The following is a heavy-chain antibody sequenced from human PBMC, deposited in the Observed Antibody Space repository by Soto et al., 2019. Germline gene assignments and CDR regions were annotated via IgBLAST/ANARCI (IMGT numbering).Heavy chain of an antibody. D-gene: IGHD6-13*01. Sequence: PGGSLRLSCAASGVTVSSNYMSWVRQAPGKGLEWVSVIYSGGSTYYADSVKGRFTISRDNSKNTLYLQMNSLRAEDTAVYYCAVKAAAGFSYYYYGMDVWGQGTTVTVSS. J-gene: IGHJ6*02. CDR3: AVKAAAGFSYYYYGMDV. V-gene: IGHV3-53*01. CDR2: IYSGGST. CDR1: GVTVSSNY.